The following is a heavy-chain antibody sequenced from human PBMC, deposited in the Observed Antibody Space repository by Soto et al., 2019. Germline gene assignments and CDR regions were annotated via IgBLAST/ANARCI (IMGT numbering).Heavy chain of an antibody. CDR3: ARAADSSGHYPDY. V-gene: IGHV1-46*01. D-gene: IGHD3-22*01. CDR1: GYTFTSHY. J-gene: IGHJ4*02. CDR2: INPSGGGT. Sequence: QVQLVQSGGEVKKPGTSVKISCKTSGYTFTSHYIHWVRRAPGRGLQWMGIINPSGGGTNYAQRFRGRVSMASDTSTSTVHLDLSSPTSDDTAVYYCARAADSSGHYPDYWGQGALITVSP.